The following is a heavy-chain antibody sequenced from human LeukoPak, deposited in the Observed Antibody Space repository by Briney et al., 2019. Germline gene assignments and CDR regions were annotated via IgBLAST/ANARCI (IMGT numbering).Heavy chain of an antibody. D-gene: IGHD5-12*01. CDR1: GYTFTSYG. Sequence: EASVKVSCKASGYTFTSYGISWVRQALGQGLEWMGWISAYNGNTNYAQKLQGRVTMTTDTSTSTAYMELRSLRSDDTAVYYCARPSGYDWADAFDIWGQGTMVTVSS. CDR2: ISAYNGNT. CDR3: ARPSGYDWADAFDI. V-gene: IGHV1-18*01. J-gene: IGHJ3*02.